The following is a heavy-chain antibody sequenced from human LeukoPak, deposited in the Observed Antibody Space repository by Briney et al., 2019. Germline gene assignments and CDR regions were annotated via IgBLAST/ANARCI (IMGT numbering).Heavy chain of an antibody. CDR2: ISDYNGNT. D-gene: IGHD4-11*01. CDR1: GYAFTSYG. Sequence: ASVKVSCKASGYAFTSYGISWLRQAPGQGLEWMGWISDYNGNTNYAQKLQGRVTMTTDTSTSTAYMELRSLRSDDTAVYYCARDLYRDSLPVSWFDPWGQGTLVTVSS. J-gene: IGHJ5*02. V-gene: IGHV1-18*01. CDR3: ARDLYRDSLPVSWFDP.